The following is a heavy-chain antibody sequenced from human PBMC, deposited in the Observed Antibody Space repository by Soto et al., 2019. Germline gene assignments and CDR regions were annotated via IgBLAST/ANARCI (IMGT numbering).Heavy chain of an antibody. CDR2: IYYSGST. CDR3: ARGYDILTGYHLDY. Sequence: ASETLSLTCTVSGGSISSSSYYWGWIRQPPGKGLEWIGSIYYSGSTYYNPSLKSRVTISVDTSKNQFSLKLSSVTAADTAVYYCARGYDILTGYHLDYWGQGTLVTVSS. J-gene: IGHJ4*02. D-gene: IGHD3-9*01. V-gene: IGHV4-39*01. CDR1: GGSISSSSYY.